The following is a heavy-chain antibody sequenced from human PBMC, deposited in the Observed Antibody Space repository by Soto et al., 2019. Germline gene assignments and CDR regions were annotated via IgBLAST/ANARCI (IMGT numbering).Heavy chain of an antibody. CDR3: TRDRRINYDYVWGSYRYPDY. D-gene: IGHD3-16*02. CDR1: GFTFGDYA. Sequence: PGGSLRLSCTASGFTFGDYAMSWFRQAPGKGLEWVGFIRSEAYGGTTEYAASVKGRFTISRDDSKSIAYLQMNSLKTEDTAVYYCTRDRRINYDYVWGSYRYPDYWGQGTLVTVSS. J-gene: IGHJ4*02. CDR2: IRSEAYGGTT. V-gene: IGHV3-49*03.